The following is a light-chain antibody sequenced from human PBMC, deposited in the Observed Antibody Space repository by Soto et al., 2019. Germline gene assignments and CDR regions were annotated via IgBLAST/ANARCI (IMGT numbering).Light chain of an antibody. CDR1: SSDVGVYKY. J-gene: IGLJ1*01. V-gene: IGLV2-11*01. Sequence: QSALIQPRSVSGSPGQSVTISCTGTSSDVGVYKYVSWYRQHPGKAPKLMIYDVITRPSGVPDRFSGSKSGNTASLTISGLQEEDEADYYCCSYAGDYTFVFGSGTKVTVL. CDR2: DVI. CDR3: CSYAGDYTFV.